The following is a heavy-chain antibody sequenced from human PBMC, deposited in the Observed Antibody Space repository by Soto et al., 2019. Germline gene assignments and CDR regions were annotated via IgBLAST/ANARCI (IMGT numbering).Heavy chain of an antibody. CDR3: AREVVTETTLGYFDF. CDR2: IIPFFGTP. D-gene: IGHD2-21*02. J-gene: IGHJ4*02. CDR1: GGTFTNDA. V-gene: IGHV1-69*01. Sequence: QVHLVQSGAEVKKSGSSVRVSCTASGGTFTNDAISWVRQAPGQGLEWMVRIIPFFGTPDYSQSFQGRLTITADESTATAYIDRRSLRSDDTAVYYCAREVVTETTLGYFDFWGQGTLVTVSS.